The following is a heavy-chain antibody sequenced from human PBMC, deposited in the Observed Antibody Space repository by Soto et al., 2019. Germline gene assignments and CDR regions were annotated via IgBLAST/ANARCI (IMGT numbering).Heavy chain of an antibody. V-gene: IGHV4-39*01. J-gene: IGHJ5*02. CDR1: GDSIIISDFY. CDR2: IFYLGSS. CDR3: ARHSLALRKNNWFDP. D-gene: IGHD3-3*02. Sequence: PSETLSLTCTVSGDSIIISDFYWGCSRQPPGKGLEWIGSIFYLGSSYYNPSLKSRVTMSVDTSKNQFSLRLRSVTAADTALYFCARHSLALRKNNWFDPWGQGIMVTVSS.